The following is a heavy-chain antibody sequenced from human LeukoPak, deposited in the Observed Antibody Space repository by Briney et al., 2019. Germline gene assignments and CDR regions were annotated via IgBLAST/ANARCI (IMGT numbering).Heavy chain of an antibody. D-gene: IGHD3/OR15-3a*01. V-gene: IGHV3-7*01. Sequence: GGSLRLSCAASGFTFSSYWMSWVRQAPGKGLEWVANIKQDGSEKYYVDSVKGRFTISRDNAKNSLYLQMNSLRAEDTAVYYCARYDYYFWNGYYPPTVVSWGQGTLVTVSS. J-gene: IGHJ5*02. CDR2: IKQDGSEK. CDR1: GFTFSSYW. CDR3: ARYDYYFWNGYYPPTVVS.